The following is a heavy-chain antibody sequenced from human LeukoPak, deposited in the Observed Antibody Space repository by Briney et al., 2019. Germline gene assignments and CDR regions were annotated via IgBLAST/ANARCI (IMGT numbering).Heavy chain of an antibody. CDR2: ISAYNGNT. D-gene: IGHD2-2*02. CDR1: GYTFTSYG. J-gene: IGHJ6*03. Sequence: GASVKVSCKASGYTFTSYGISWVRQAPGQGLEWMGWISAYNGNTNYAQKLQGRVTMTTDTSTSTAYMELRSLRSDDTAVYYCASETRGYCSSTSCYRPYYYYMDVWGKGTTVTVSS. V-gene: IGHV1-18*01. CDR3: ASETRGYCSSTSCYRPYYYYMDV.